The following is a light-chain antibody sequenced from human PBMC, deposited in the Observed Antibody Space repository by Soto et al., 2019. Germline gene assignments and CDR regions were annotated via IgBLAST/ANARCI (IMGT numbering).Light chain of an antibody. CDR1: QSISSW. CDR2: KAS. J-gene: IGKJ4*01. CDR3: QQHSNYPLT. V-gene: IGKV1-5*03. Sequence: DIQMTQSPSTLSASVGDRVTITCRASQSISSWLAWYQQKPGKAPKLLIYKASSLESGVPSRFSVSASGTEFPLTISSLQPDDFATYYCQQHSNYPLTFGGGTKVEIK.